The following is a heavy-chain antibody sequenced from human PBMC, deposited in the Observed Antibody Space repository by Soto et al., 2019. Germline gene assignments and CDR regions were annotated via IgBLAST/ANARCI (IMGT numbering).Heavy chain of an antibody. CDR2: IYYSGST. CDR3: ARRYGSCFDY. Sequence: QVQLQESGPGLVKPSETLSLTCTVSGGSISSYYWSWIRQPPGKGLEWIGYIYYSGSTNYNPSLTRRVTRSVDTSKNRFSLKLSSVTAADTAVYYCARRYGSCFDYWGQGTLVTVSS. J-gene: IGHJ4*02. CDR1: GGSISSYY. V-gene: IGHV4-59*08. D-gene: IGHD5-18*01.